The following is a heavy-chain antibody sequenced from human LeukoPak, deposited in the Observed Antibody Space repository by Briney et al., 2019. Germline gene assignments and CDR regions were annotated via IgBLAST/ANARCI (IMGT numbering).Heavy chain of an antibody. V-gene: IGHV4-59*01. J-gene: IGHJ4*02. CDR3: AREIVDDFGVSFFDY. CDR2: IYYSGST. CDR1: GGSISSYY. D-gene: IGHD1-26*01. Sequence: PSETLSLTCTVSGGSISSYYWSWIRHPPGKGLEWSGYIYYSGSTNYNPSLKSRVTISVDTSKNQFSLKLSSVTAADTAVYYCAREIVDDFGVSFFDYWGQGTLVTVSS.